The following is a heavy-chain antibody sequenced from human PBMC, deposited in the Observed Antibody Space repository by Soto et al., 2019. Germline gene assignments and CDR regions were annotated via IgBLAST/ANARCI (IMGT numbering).Heavy chain of an antibody. CDR2: IIPILGIA. D-gene: IGHD3-16*01. V-gene: IGHV1-69*02. CDR1: GGTFSSYT. J-gene: IGHJ6*03. CDR3: ARGGDIPDRYYMDV. Sequence: QVQLVQSGAEVKKPGSSVKVSCKASGGTFSSYTISWVRQAPGQGLEWMGRIIPILGIANYPQKFQGRVTITADKSTSTAYMELSSLRSEDTAVYYCARGGDIPDRYYMDVWGKGTTVTVSS.